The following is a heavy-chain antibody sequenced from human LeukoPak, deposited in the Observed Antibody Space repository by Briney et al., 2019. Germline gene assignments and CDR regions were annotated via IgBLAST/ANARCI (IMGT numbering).Heavy chain of an antibody. D-gene: IGHD6-19*01. Sequence: TGGSLRLSCAASGFTFSSYTLSWVRQAPGKGLEWVCGITGSGYVTYYADSVKGRFTVSRDNSKNTLYLQMNSLSAEDTGIYYCAKDKNSGWYSPFDYWGQGALVTVSS. J-gene: IGHJ4*02. CDR2: ITGSGYVT. V-gene: IGHV3-23*01. CDR1: GFTFSSYT. CDR3: AKDKNSGWYSPFDY.